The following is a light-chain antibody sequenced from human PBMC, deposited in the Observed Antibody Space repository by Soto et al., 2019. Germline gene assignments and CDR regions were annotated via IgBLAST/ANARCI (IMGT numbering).Light chain of an antibody. J-gene: IGKJ4*01. V-gene: IGKV1-27*01. CDR2: ATS. CDR1: QAISSY. CDR3: HKYNHAPT. Sequence: DIQLTQSPSSLSASVGDIVTISCLASQAISSYLAWYQQKPGKVPELLIYATSTLQSGAPSRFSGSGSGTDFTLTISSLQPEDVATYYCHKYNHAPTFGVGTKVEIK.